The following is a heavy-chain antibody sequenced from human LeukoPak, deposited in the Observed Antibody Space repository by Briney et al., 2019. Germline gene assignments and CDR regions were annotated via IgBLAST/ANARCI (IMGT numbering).Heavy chain of an antibody. D-gene: IGHD5-18*01. CDR1: GFTFSSYG. V-gene: IGHV3-23*01. CDR2: ISGSGGST. Sequence: GGSLRLSCAASGFTFSSYGMSWVRQAPGKGLEWVSAISGSGGSTYYADSVKGRFTISRDNSKNTLYLQMNSLRAEDTAVYYCAEDQVGYSCWYFDLWGRGTLVTVSS. J-gene: IGHJ2*01. CDR3: AEDQVGYSCWYFDL.